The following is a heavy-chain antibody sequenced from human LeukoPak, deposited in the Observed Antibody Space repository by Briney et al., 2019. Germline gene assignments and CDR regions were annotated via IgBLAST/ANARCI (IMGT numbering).Heavy chain of an antibody. CDR2: INPNSGGT. D-gene: IGHD3-22*01. J-gene: IGHJ3*02. Sequence: GASVKVSCKASGYTFTGYYMHWVRQAPGQGLEWMGWINPNSGGTNYAQKFQGRVTMTRDTSIGTAYMELSRLRSDDTAVYYCARDLRPIVVVIPDAFDIWGQGTMVTVSS. V-gene: IGHV1-2*02. CDR3: ARDLRPIVVVIPDAFDI. CDR1: GYTFTGYY.